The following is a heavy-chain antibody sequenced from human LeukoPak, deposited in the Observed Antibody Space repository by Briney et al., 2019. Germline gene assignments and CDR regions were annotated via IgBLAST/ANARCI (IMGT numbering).Heavy chain of an antibody. CDR3: RVVDGGHFDY. CDR1: GASINEYY. V-gene: IGHV4-59*01. Sequence: SETLSLTSSVSGASINEYYWTWIRQPPGKGVEWIGYVYHTGTSGYHSYLKSRVAMSLDTSKNQVSLKLRSVTAAETAVYCTRVVDGGHFDYWGQGTLVTVSS. D-gene: IGHD3-3*01. CDR2: VYHTGTS. J-gene: IGHJ4*02.